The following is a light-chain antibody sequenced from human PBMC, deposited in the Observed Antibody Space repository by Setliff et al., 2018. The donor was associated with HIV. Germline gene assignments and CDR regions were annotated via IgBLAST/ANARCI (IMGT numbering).Light chain of an antibody. CDR3: SSYTSSSTYV. CDR2: DVS. V-gene: IGLV2-14*01. Sequence: QSALAQPASVSGSPGQSITISCTGTSSDVGGYNYVSWYQQHQGKAPKLMISDVSKRPSGVSSRFSGSKSGNTASLTISGLQTEDEADYYCSSYTSSSTYVFGTGTKVTVL. J-gene: IGLJ1*01. CDR1: SSDVGGYNY.